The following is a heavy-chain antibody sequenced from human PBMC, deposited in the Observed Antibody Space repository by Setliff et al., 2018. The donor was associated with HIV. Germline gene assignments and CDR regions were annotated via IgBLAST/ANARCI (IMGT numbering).Heavy chain of an antibody. CDR3: VRAGDYVWGSYRLDY. CDR1: GYSITSDYY. V-gene: IGHV4-38-2*01. Sequence: PSETLSLTCAVSGYSITSDYYWGWIRQPPGKGLEWIGIFYHSGSTYYNPSLKSRVTISVDTSKNQFSLKLSSVTAADTAVYYCVRAGDYVWGSYRLDYWGQGTLVTVSS. J-gene: IGHJ4*02. CDR2: FYHSGST. D-gene: IGHD3-16*02.